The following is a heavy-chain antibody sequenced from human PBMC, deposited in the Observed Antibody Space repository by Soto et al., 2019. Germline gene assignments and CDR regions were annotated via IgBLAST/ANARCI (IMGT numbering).Heavy chain of an antibody. Sequence: SETLSLTCSVSGGSISSSDYYWGWVRQPPGKGLEWIGSISFSVTTYYSPSLRSRLTISIDTSNNQFSLKLSSVTAADTAVYYCATSSVSRLLNHWYFDLWGRGTLVTVSS. J-gene: IGHJ2*01. CDR2: ISFSVTT. CDR3: ATSSVSRLLNHWYFDL. CDR1: GGSISSSDYY. V-gene: IGHV4-39*01.